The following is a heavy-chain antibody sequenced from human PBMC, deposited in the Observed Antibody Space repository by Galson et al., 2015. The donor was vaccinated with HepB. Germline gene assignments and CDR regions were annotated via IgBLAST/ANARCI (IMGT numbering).Heavy chain of an antibody. Sequence: SLRLSCAASGFTLSHYCMHWVRQAPGKGLEWVSRISSNGSIKDYAESVKGRFTISRDNAKSTLDLQMNSLRAEDTALYFCARDDVWNGPSIDSWGQGTLVTVSS. V-gene: IGHV3-74*01. CDR1: GFTLSHYC. J-gene: IGHJ4*02. CDR3: ARDDVWNGPSIDS. CDR2: ISSNGSIK. D-gene: IGHD3-3*01.